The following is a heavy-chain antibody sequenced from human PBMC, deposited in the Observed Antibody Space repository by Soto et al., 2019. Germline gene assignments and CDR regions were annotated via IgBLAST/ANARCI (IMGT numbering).Heavy chain of an antibody. CDR3: ARDPPPPDY. CDR2: ISAYNGNT. CDR1: GYTFASYA. V-gene: IGHV1-18*01. J-gene: IGHJ4*02. Sequence: QVELVQSGAEVKKPGASVKVSCKASGYTFASYAISWMRQAPGQGLEWMGWISAYNGNTNYAQKXXXXXXXXXXXXXXXXXXXXXXXXXXXXXXXXCARDPPPPDYWGQGTLVTVSS.